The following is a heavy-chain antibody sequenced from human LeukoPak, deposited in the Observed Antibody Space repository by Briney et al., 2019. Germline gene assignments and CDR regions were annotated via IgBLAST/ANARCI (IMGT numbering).Heavy chain of an antibody. CDR1: GFTFSNHW. D-gene: IGHD3-10*01. V-gene: IGHV3-7*01. CDR2: IKQDGSEK. CDR3: ARGGTGSFDY. J-gene: IGHJ4*02. Sequence: GGSLRLSCAASGFTFSNHWMSWVRQAPGKGLEWVANIKQDGSEKYYVDSVKGRFTISRDNAKKSLYLQMNSLRAEDTAVYYCARGGTGSFDYWGQGTLVTVSS.